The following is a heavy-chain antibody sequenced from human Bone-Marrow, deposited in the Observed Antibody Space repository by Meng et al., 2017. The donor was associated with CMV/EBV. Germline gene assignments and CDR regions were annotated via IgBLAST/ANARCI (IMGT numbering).Heavy chain of an antibody. Sequence: QVQLVESGGGVVQPGRSLRLSCAASGFTFSSYAMHWVRQAPGKGLEWVAVISYDGSNKYYADSVRGRFTISRDNSKNTLYLQMNSLRAEDTAVYYCARDASDYGDYWGQGTLVTVSS. CDR1: GFTFSSYA. CDR3: ARDASDYGDY. V-gene: IGHV3-30-3*01. J-gene: IGHJ4*02. D-gene: IGHD6-6*01. CDR2: ISYDGSNK.